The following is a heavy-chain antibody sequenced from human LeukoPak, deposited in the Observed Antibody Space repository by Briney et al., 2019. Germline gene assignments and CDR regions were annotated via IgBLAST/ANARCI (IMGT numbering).Heavy chain of an antibody. D-gene: IGHD6-6*01. CDR3: ARGDSSSSGEIY. V-gene: IGHV1-8*01. CDR1: GYTFTNYD. J-gene: IGHJ4*02. Sequence: EASVTVSCKASGYTFTNYDINWVRQAAGQGLEWMGWMNPNIGNTGYAQKFQGRVTMTRNTSISTAYMELSSLRSEDTAVYYCARGDSSSSGEIYWGQGTLVTVSS. CDR2: MNPNIGNT.